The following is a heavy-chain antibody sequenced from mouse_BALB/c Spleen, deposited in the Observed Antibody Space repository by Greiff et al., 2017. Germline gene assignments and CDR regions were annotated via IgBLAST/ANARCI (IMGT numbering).Heavy chain of an antibody. J-gene: IGHJ2*01. V-gene: IGHV6-6*02. CDR1: GFTFSNYW. Sequence: EVQLVESGGGLVQPGGSMKLSCVASGFTFSNYWMNWVRQSPEKGLEWVAEIRLKSNNYATHYAESVKGRFTISRDDSKSSVYLQMNNLRAEDTGIYYCTRIYYDYDEGFDYWGQGTTLTVSS. CDR2: IRLKSNNYAT. D-gene: IGHD2-4*01. CDR3: TRIYYDYDEGFDY.